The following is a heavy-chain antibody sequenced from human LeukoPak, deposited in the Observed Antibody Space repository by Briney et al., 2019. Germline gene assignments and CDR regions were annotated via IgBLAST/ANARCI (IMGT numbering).Heavy chain of an antibody. Sequence: SQTLSLTCTVSGGSISSGGYYWSWIRQPPGKGLEWIGYIYHSGSTYYNPSLKSRVTISVDRSKNQFSLKLSSVTAADTAVYYCASHPRAEYFQHWGQGTLVTVSS. J-gene: IGHJ1*01. V-gene: IGHV4-30-2*01. CDR1: GGSISSGGYY. CDR3: ASHPRAEYFQH. CDR2: IYHSGST.